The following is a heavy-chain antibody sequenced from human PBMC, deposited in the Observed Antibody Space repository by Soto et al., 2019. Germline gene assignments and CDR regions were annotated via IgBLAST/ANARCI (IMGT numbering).Heavy chain of an antibody. D-gene: IGHD3-10*01. Sequence: QVQLVQSGAEVKKPGASVKVSCKASGYTFTTYDINWLRQATGQGLQWMGWMNPKSGHTVYAQKFQGRVTVTRDTSINTAYMDLSSLRSEDTAVYYCARGSMRFGGYGMDVWGQGTTVTVSS. CDR2: MNPKSGHT. J-gene: IGHJ6*02. CDR3: ARGSMRFGGYGMDV. V-gene: IGHV1-8*01. CDR1: GYTFTTYD.